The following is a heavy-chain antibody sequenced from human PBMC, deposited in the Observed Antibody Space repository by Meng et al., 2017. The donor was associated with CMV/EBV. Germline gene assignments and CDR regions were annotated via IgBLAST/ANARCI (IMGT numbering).Heavy chain of an antibody. V-gene: IGHV3-30-3*01. CDR1: GFTFSSFA. D-gene: IGHD3-10*01. Sequence: GGSLRLSCAASGFTFSSFAMHWVRQAPGKGLAWVTVISYDGSNKYYADSVKARFTISGDNSKNTQYLQMNSLRAEDTAVYYCAKVTASSRKGSCYNGDYWGQGTMVTVSS. J-gene: IGHJ4*01. CDR3: AKVTASSRKGSCYNGDY. CDR2: ISYDGSNK.